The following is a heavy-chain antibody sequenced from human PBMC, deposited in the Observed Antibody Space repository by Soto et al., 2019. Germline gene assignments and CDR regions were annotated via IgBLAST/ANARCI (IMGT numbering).Heavy chain of an antibody. CDR2: IGGTDGKT. D-gene: IGHD3-10*01. J-gene: IGHJ4*02. CDR3: AKGMFSSSPAAAGSFDY. V-gene: IGHV3-23*01. Sequence: PGGSLRLSCADSGFTFSSYAMSWVRQAPGKGLEWVAAIGGTDGKTYYADSVKGRFTISRDNSENTLYLQMSRLRAEDTAVYFCAKGMFSSSPAAAGSFDYWGQGALVTVSS. CDR1: GFTFSSYA.